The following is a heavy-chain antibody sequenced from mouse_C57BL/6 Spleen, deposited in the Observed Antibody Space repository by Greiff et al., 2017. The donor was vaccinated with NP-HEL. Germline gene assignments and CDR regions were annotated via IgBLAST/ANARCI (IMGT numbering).Heavy chain of an antibody. CDR3: ARLRGNYAMDY. J-gene: IGHJ4*01. CDR1: GYAFSSSW. Sequence: QVQLQQSGPELVKPGASVKISCKASGYAFSSSWMNWVKQRPGKGLEWIGRIYPGDGDTNYNGKFKGKATLTADTSSSTAYMQLSILTSEDSAVYFCARLRGNYAMDYWGQGTSVTVSS. D-gene: IGHD1-1*01. V-gene: IGHV1-82*01. CDR2: IYPGDGDT.